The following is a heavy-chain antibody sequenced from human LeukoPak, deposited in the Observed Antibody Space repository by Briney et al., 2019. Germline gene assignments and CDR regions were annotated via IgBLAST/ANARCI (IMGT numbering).Heavy chain of an antibody. J-gene: IGHJ6*03. D-gene: IGHD3-22*01. Sequence: ASVKVSCKASGYTFTGYYMHWVRQAPGQGLEWMGWINPNSGGTNYAQKFQGRVTMTRDTSISTAYMELSRLRSDDTAVYYCARGAYYYDSSGWPYYMDVWGKGTTVTVSS. V-gene: IGHV1-2*02. CDR3: ARGAYYYDSSGWPYYMDV. CDR2: INPNSGGT. CDR1: GYTFTGYY.